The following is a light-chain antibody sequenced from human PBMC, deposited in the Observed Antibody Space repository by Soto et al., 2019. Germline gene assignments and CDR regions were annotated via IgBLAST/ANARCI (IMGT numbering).Light chain of an antibody. CDR1: QILSSNY. J-gene: IGKJ5*01. CDR2: GES. V-gene: IGKV3-20*01. CDR3: QQYGGSPSIT. Sequence: EIVMTQSPATLSVSPWERATLSCRASQILSSNYLAWYQQKPGQAPRLLIYGESRRATGIPDRFSGSGSGTDFTLAIRRLEPEDSAVYYCQQYGGSPSITFGQGTRLEI.